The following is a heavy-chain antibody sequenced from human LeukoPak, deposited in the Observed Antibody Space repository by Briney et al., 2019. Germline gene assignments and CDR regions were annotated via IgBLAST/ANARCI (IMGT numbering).Heavy chain of an antibody. CDR3: AKGKSPAGEWELLH. CDR1: GFTFDDYA. D-gene: IGHD1-26*01. V-gene: IGHV3-9*01. Sequence: PGRSLRLSCAASGFTFDDYAMHWVRQAPGKGLEWVSGISWNSGSIGYADSVKGRFTISRDNAKNSLYLQMNSLRAEDTALYYCAKGKSPAGEWELLHWGQGTLVTVSS. CDR2: ISWNSGSI. J-gene: IGHJ4*02.